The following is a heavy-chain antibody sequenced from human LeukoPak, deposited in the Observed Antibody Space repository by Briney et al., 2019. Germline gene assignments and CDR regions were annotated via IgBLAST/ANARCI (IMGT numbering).Heavy chain of an antibody. CDR1: GASLNNNF. D-gene: IGHD3-22*01. CDR2: IYSSGSA. V-gene: IGHV4-59*08. Sequence: SETLSLTCTVSGASLNNNFWTWIRQPPGEGLEWIGYIYSSGSANYNPSLKSRVTISGDTSKNQISLKRTSVTAADTAVYFCARHRDYYDTWGQGTLVTVSS. J-gene: IGHJ5*02. CDR3: ARHRDYYDT.